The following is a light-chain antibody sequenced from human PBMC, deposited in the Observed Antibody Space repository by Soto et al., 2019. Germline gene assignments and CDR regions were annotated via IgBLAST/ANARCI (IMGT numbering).Light chain of an antibody. CDR1: QGISTY. Sequence: AIQLTQSPSSLSASVGDRVTITCRASQGISTYLNWYQHKPGKAPKLLIYAASSLESGVPSRFSGSGSGTEFTLTISSLQSEDFAVYYCQQYNNWPRTFGQGTKVDIK. V-gene: IGKV1D-13*01. CDR3: QQYNNWPRT. CDR2: AAS. J-gene: IGKJ1*01.